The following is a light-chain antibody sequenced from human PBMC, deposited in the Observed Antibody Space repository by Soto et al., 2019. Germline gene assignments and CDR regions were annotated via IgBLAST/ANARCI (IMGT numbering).Light chain of an antibody. V-gene: IGKV2-30*01. CDR1: QSLVYTNGNTY. Sequence: DVVMTQSPLSLPVTLGQPASISCRSSQSLVYTNGNTYLNWFQQRPGQSPRRLIYKVSNRDSVVPDRFSGSVSGTDFTLTISRVEAEDVGVYYCMQGTHWPRTFGQGTRVEIK. J-gene: IGKJ1*01. CDR2: KVS. CDR3: MQGTHWPRT.